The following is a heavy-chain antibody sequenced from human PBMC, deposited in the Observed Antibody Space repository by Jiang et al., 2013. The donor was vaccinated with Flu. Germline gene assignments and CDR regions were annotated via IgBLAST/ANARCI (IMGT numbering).Heavy chain of an antibody. CDR1: GFTFSSYE. V-gene: IGHV3-48*03. J-gene: IGHJ4*02. CDR2: ISSSGSTI. Sequence: RLSCAASGFTFSSYEMNWVRQAPGKGLEWVSYISSSGSTIYYADSVKGRFTISRDNAKNSLYLQMNSLRAEDTAVYYCARDGTGYSSGWLFDYWGQGTLVTVSS. CDR3: ARDGTGYSSGWLFDY. D-gene: IGHD6-19*01.